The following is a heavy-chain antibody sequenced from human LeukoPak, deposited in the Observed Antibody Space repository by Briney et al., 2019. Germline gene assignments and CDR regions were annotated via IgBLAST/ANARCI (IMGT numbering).Heavy chain of an antibody. D-gene: IGHD3-3*01. CDR2: ISWDGGST. CDR3: AKGSGYDFWSGYRYFDS. J-gene: IGHJ4*02. V-gene: IGHV3-43D*03. Sequence: GGSLRLSCAASGFTFDDYAMHWVRQAPGKGLEWVSLISWDGGSTYYADSVKGRFTISRDNSKNSLYLQMNSLRPEDTALYYCAKGSGYDFWSGYRYFDSWGQGILVTVSS. CDR1: GFTFDDYA.